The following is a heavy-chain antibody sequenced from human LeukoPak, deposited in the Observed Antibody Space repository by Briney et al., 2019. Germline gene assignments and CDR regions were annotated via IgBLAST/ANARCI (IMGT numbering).Heavy chain of an antibody. Sequence: PSETLSLTCTVSGGSISSYYWSWIRQPPGKGLEWIGYIYYSGSTNYNPSLKSRVTISVDTSENQCSLKLSSVTAADTAVYYCARDPGRFGELSHWGQGTLVTVSS. J-gene: IGHJ4*02. CDR1: GGSISSYY. V-gene: IGHV4-59*01. CDR2: IYYSGST. CDR3: ARDPGRFGELSH. D-gene: IGHD3-10*01.